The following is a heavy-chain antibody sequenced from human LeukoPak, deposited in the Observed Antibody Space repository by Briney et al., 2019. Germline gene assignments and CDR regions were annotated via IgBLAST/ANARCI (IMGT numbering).Heavy chain of an antibody. J-gene: IGHJ4*02. CDR1: GFTFSSYW. D-gene: IGHD6-13*01. V-gene: IGHV3-74*01. CDR3: ATLYRLAAAVDY. CDR2: INSDGSST. Sequence: GGSLRLSCAASGFTFSSYWMHWVRQAPGKGLVGVSRINSDGSSTSYADSVKGRFTISRDNAKNTLYLQMNSLRAEDTAVYYCATLYRLAAAVDYWGQGTLVTVSS.